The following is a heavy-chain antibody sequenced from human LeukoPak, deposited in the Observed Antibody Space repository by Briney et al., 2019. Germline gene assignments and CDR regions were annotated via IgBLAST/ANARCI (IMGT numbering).Heavy chain of an antibody. J-gene: IGHJ4*02. CDR1: GFTFTDYW. CDR3: ARARGSGSNDY. CDR2: IKSKTDGGTT. Sequence: GGSLRLSCAASGFTFTDYWMNWVRQAPGKGLEWVGRIKSKTDGGTTDYAAPVKGRFTISRDDSKNTLYLQMNSLKTEDTAVYYCARARGSGSNDYWGQGTLVTVSS. V-gene: IGHV3-15*01. D-gene: IGHD3-10*01.